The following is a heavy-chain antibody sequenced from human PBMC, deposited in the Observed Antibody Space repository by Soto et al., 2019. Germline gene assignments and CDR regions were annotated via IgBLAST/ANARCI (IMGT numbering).Heavy chain of an antibody. CDR2: ISTYSGDT. CDR3: ARHHGPTTSENWFDP. J-gene: IGHJ5*02. V-gene: IGHV1-18*01. Sequence: ASVKVSCKASGYTFFTYGISWVRQAPGQGLEWMGWISTYSGDTKYAQKFQGRVTMTTDTSTTTAYLELRSLRPDDTAVYYCARHHGPTTSENWFDPWGQGTLVTGSS. D-gene: IGHD5-12*01. CDR1: GYTFFTYG.